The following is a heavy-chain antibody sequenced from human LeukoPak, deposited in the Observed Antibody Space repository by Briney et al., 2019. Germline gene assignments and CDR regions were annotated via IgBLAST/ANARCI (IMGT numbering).Heavy chain of an antibody. J-gene: IGHJ4*02. CDR2: IYYSGST. CDR3: ARARGSGWYYFDY. D-gene: IGHD6-19*01. V-gene: IGHV4-59*01. Sequence: SETLSLTCTVSGGSISSYYRSWIRQPPGKGLEWIGYIYYSGSTNYNPSLKSRVTISVDTSKNQFSLKLSSVTAADTAVYYCARARGSGWYYFDYWGQGTLVTVSS. CDR1: GGSISSYY.